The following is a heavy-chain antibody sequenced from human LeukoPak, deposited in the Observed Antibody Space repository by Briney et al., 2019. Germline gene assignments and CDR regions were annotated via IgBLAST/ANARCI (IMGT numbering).Heavy chain of an antibody. Sequence: ASVKVSCKASGYTFTSYYMHWVRQAPGQGLEWMGIINPSGGSTSYAQKFQGRVTMTRDMSTSTVYMELSSLRSGDTAVYYCVRVFYDFWSGGHLDYWGQGTLVTVSS. CDR3: VRVFYDFWSGGHLDY. D-gene: IGHD3-3*01. CDR1: GYTFTSYY. CDR2: INPSGGST. V-gene: IGHV1-46*01. J-gene: IGHJ4*02.